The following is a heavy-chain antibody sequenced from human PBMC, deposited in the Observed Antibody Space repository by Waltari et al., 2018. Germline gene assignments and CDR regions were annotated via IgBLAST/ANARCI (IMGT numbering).Heavy chain of an antibody. Sequence: QVQLVESGGGVVQPGRSLRLSCAASGFTFSSYAMHWVRQAPGKGLEWVAGISYDGSNKYYADSVKGRFTISRDNSKNTLYLQMNSLRAEDTAVYYCARYGPLDYWGQGTLVTVSS. V-gene: IGHV3-30-3*01. CDR1: GFTFSSYA. J-gene: IGHJ4*02. CDR3: ARYGPLDY. D-gene: IGHD3-10*01. CDR2: ISYDGSNK.